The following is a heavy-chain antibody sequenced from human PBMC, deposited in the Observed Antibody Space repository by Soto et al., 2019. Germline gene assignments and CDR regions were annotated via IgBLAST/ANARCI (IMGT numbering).Heavy chain of an antibody. CDR2: ISGSGGST. CDR1: GFIFSNYA. J-gene: IGHJ4*02. Sequence: GGSLRLSCAASGFIFSNYAMSWVRQAPGKGLEWVSAISGSGGSTYYADSVKGRFTISRDNSKNTLYLQMNSLRAEDTAVYYCAKELYYYGSGSYSFDYWGQGTLVTVSS. D-gene: IGHD3-10*01. V-gene: IGHV3-23*01. CDR3: AKELYYYGSGSYSFDY.